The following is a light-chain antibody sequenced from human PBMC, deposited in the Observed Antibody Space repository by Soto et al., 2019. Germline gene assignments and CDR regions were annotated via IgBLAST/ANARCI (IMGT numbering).Light chain of an antibody. CDR1: SSDVGGYHY. CDR2: EVS. V-gene: IGLV2-14*01. CDR3: SSYTSSSILYV. J-gene: IGLJ1*01. Sequence: QSALTQPASVSGSPGQSITISCTGTSSDVGGYHYVSWYQQHPGKAPKLMIYEVSNRPSGVSNRFSGSKSGNTASLTISGLQAEDEADYYCSSYTSSSILYVFGTGTKVTVL.